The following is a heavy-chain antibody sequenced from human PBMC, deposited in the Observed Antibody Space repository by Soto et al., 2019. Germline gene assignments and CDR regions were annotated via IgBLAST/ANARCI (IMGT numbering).Heavy chain of an antibody. J-gene: IGHJ4*02. D-gene: IGHD3-16*01. CDR2: IIGSGGST. CDR3: AKTYYDYIWGSFRPAGYFDY. V-gene: IGHV3-23*01. Sequence: EVQLLESGGGLVQPGGSLRLSGEASGSTFGSNPMGWVAQAPGKGLDWFSAIIGSGGSTYYADSVKGRFTISRDNSKNTLYLQMNSLRAEDTAVYYCAKTYYDYIWGSFRPAGYFDYWGQGTLVTVSS. CDR1: GSTFGSNP.